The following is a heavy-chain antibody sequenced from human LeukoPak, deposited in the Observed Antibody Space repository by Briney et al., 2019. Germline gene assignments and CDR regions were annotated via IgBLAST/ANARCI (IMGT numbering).Heavy chain of an antibody. CDR2: INPSGGRT. J-gene: IGHJ4*02. Sequence: ASLKVSCKASGYTFTSYYMHWVRQAPGQGLEWMGIINPSGGRTSYAQKFQGRVTMTRDTSTSTVYMELSSLRSEDTAVYYCARDWFNDIYEVGYWGQGTLVTVSS. V-gene: IGHV1-46*01. CDR1: GYTFTSYY. D-gene: IGHD3-9*01. CDR3: ARDWFNDIYEVGY.